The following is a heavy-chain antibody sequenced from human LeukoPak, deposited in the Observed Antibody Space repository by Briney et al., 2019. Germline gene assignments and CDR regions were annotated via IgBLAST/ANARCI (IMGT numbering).Heavy chain of an antibody. CDR1: GGSFSGYY. D-gene: IGHD2-8*01. Sequence: SETLSLTCAVYGGSFSGYYWSWIRQPPGKGLEWIGEINHSGSTNYNPSLKSRVTISVDTSKNQFSLKLSSVTAADTAVYYCARRLGYCTNGVCSYYYYYMDVWGKGTTVTVSS. CDR3: ARRLGYCTNGVCSYYYYYMDV. CDR2: INHSGST. V-gene: IGHV4-34*01. J-gene: IGHJ6*03.